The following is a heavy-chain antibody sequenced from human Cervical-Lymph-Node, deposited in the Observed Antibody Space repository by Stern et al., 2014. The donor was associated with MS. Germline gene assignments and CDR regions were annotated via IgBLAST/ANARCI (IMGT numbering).Heavy chain of an antibody. CDR3: ARLDCSSTSCYRSGYFDL. Sequence: QVTLKASGPTLVKPTQTLTLTCTFSGFSLSTSGVGVGWIRQPPGKALEWLALIYWDDDKRYSPSLKSRLTITKDTSKNQVVLTMTNMDHVDTATYYCARLDCSSTSCYRSGYFDLWGRGTLVTVSS. CDR2: IYWDDDK. V-gene: IGHV2-5*02. J-gene: IGHJ2*01. CDR1: GFSLSTSGVG. D-gene: IGHD2-2*02.